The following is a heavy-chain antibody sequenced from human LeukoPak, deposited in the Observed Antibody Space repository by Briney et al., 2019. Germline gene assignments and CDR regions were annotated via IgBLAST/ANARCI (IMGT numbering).Heavy chain of an antibody. CDR2: IYANGDT. CDR3: ARNPDWDVALDI. D-gene: IGHD3-9*01. Sequence: PGGSLRLSCAASGFTVSSNYMSWVRQAPGKALEWVSVIYANGDTYYGDSGKDRFSISRDTSKNIVYLQMNSLRAEDTAVYYCARNPDWDVALDIWGQGTMVTVSS. CDR1: GFTVSSNY. V-gene: IGHV3-66*01. J-gene: IGHJ3*02.